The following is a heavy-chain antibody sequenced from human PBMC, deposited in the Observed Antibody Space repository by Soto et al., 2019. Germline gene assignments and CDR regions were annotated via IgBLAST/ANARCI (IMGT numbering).Heavy chain of an antibody. J-gene: IGHJ6*02. Sequence: GGSLRLSCAASGFTFSDYYMSWIRQAPGKGLEWLSYITNSGSYTKYADSVRGRFTISRDNAKSSLYLQMNSLRAEDTAVYYCGRLDVWGQGTTVTVSS. CDR2: ITNSGSYT. CDR1: GFTFSDYY. CDR3: GRLDV. V-gene: IGHV3-11*03.